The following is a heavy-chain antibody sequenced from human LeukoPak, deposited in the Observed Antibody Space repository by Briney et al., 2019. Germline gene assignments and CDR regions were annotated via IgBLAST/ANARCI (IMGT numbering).Heavy chain of an antibody. CDR3: AKETRGSYSDY. CDR1: GFTFSSSG. V-gene: IGHV3-30*02. D-gene: IGHD5-12*01. Sequence: GGSLRLSCAASGFTFSSSGMHWVRQAPGKGLEWFAFISYDGSNRDYADSVKGRFTISRDNSKNTLYLQMNSLRAEDTAVYYCAKETRGSYSDYWGQGTLVTVSS. J-gene: IGHJ4*02. CDR2: ISYDGSNR.